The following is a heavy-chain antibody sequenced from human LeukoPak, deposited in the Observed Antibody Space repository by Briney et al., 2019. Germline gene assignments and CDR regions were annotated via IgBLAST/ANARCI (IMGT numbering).Heavy chain of an antibody. D-gene: IGHD3-10*01. CDR1: GYTFTGHY. CDR3: ARDPYYYASGSYVDY. Sequence: ASVKVSCKASGYTFTGHYIHWVRQAPGQGLEWMGWINPNSGGTNFAQKFQGRVTMTRDTSISTAYMELSRLRSDDTAVYYCARDPYYYASGSYVDYWGQGTLVTVSS. V-gene: IGHV1-2*02. CDR2: INPNSGGT. J-gene: IGHJ4*02.